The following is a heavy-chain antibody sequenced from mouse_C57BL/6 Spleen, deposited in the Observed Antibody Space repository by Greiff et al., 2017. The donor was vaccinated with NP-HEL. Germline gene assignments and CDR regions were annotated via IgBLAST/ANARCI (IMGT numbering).Heavy chain of an antibody. CDR3: ANLEHYSNYPWFAY. CDR1: GYTFTSYW. CDR2: INPSSGYT. J-gene: IGHJ3*01. D-gene: IGHD2-5*01. Sequence: QVHVKQSGAELAKPGASVKLSCKASGYTFTSYWMHWVKQRPGQGLEWIGYINPSSGYTKYNQKFKDKATLTADKSSSTAYMQLSSLTYEDSAVYYCANLEHYSNYPWFAYWGQGTLVTVSA. V-gene: IGHV1-7*01.